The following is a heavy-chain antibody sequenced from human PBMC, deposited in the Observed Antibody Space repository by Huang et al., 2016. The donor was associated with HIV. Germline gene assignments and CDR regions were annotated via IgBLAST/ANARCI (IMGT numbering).Heavy chain of an antibody. V-gene: IGHV3-30*02. Sequence: QVQLVESGGGVVQPGGSLTLSCATSRFTFTAYSMHWVRQAPGKGLEWVAFIHFDGSNKYYLDSVKGRFTISRDNSKNTLYLHMNSLRPEDTAVYYCAKDRGIRGVVPPGTFDYWGQGTLVTVSS. D-gene: IGHD3-10*01. CDR1: RFTFTAYS. CDR3: AKDRGIRGVVPPGTFDY. CDR2: IHFDGSNK. J-gene: IGHJ4*02.